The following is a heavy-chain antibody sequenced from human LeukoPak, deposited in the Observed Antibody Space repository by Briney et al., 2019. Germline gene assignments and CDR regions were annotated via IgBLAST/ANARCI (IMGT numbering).Heavy chain of an antibody. CDR1: GYRFTGFY. Sequence: ASVKVSCKTSGYRFTGFYIHWVRQAPGHGLEWMGWINPNTGGTNSALKFQGRVTFTTDTSIRAAYVDLRSLTSHDPAVYYCAREADFNGSGRGDSWGQGTLVIVSS. V-gene: IGHV1-2*02. CDR3: AREADFNGSGRGDS. D-gene: IGHD2-8*01. CDR2: INPNTGGT. J-gene: IGHJ4*02.